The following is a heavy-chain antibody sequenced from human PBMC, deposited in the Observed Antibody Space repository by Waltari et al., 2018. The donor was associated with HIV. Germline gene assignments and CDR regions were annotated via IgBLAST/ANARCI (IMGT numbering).Heavy chain of an antibody. CDR3: AKRFWGAFDI. V-gene: IGHV3-53*02. Sequence: EVQLVETGRGLLQPGGSLCLSRAAPGSTVRSTQINWVRQAPGKGLEWVSVIDSGGRTYYADSVKGRFTISRDNSKNTLYLQMNSLRAEDTAVYYCAKRFWGAFDIWGQGTMVTVSS. CDR2: IDSGGRT. CDR1: GSTVRSTQ. J-gene: IGHJ3*02. D-gene: IGHD7-27*01.